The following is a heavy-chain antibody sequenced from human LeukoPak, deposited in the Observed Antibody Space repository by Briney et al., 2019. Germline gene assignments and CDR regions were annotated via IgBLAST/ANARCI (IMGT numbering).Heavy chain of an antibody. J-gene: IGHJ6*03. CDR1: GYSISSGYY. CDR2: INHSGST. CDR3: ARAPKITMVRGVRLERYYMDV. Sequence: PSETLSLTCTVSGYSISSGYYWGWIRQPPGKGLEWIGEINHSGSTNYNPSFKSRVTISVDTSKNQFSLKLSSVTAADTAVYYCARAPKITMVRGVRLERYYMDVWGKGTTVTVSS. V-gene: IGHV4-38-2*02. D-gene: IGHD3-10*01.